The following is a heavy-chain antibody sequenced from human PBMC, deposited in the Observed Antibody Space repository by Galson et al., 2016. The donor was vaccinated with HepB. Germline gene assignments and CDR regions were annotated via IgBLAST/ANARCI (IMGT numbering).Heavy chain of an antibody. D-gene: IGHD3-10*01. CDR2: ISYDESS. J-gene: IGHJ4*02. CDR3: AKGSGSYGLGYFAS. V-gene: IGHV3-30*14. Sequence: SLRLSCAASGFSFSNYVIHWVRQAPGKGLEWAALISYDESSDYADSVKGRFTISIHNSKNTLYLQMNSLRAEDTALYYCAKGSGSYGLGYFASWGQGTLVTVSS. CDR1: GFSFSNYV.